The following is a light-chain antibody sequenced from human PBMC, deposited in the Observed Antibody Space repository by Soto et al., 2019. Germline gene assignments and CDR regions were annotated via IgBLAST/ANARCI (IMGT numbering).Light chain of an antibody. CDR1: NSDVGRYNS. CDR2: AVR. J-gene: IGLJ3*02. Sequence: QSALTQPHSVSGSPGQSVTISCTGTNSDVGRYNSVSWYQQLPGKAPKIIISAVRQRPSGVPDRFSGSKSGNTASLTISGLQADDEADYFCFSYTANDHWVFGGGTKLTVL. CDR3: FSYTANDHWV. V-gene: IGLV2-11*01.